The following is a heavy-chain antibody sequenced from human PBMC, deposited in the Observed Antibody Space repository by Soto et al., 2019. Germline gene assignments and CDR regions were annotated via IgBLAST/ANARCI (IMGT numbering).Heavy chain of an antibody. J-gene: IGHJ5*02. V-gene: IGHV4-39*01. Sequence: SETLSLTCAVSGGSISSGGYYWGWIRQPPGKGLEWIGSIYYSGSTYYNPSLKSRVTISVDTSKNQFSLKLSSVTAADTAVYYCASPKIAFYNWFDPWGQGTLVTVSS. CDR1: GGSISSGGYY. CDR2: IYYSGST. D-gene: IGHD3-3*02. CDR3: ASPKIAFYNWFDP.